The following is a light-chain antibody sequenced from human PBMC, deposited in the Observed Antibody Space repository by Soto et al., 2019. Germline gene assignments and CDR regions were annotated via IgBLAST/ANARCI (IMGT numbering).Light chain of an antibody. CDR1: SSDVGGYNY. CDR2: DVS. V-gene: IGLV2-14*01. Sequence: QSALTPAASVSGSPGQSITISCTGTSSDVGGYNYVSWYQQHPGKAPKLMIYDVSNRPSGVSNRFSGSKSGNTASLTISGLQAEDEADYYCSSYTSRSTPLFGGGTKLTVL. CDR3: SSYTSRSTPL. J-gene: IGLJ2*01.